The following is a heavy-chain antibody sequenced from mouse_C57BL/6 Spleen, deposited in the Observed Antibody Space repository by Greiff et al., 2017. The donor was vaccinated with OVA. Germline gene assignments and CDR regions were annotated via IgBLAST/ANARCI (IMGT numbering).Heavy chain of an antibody. V-gene: IGHV1-59*01. Sequence: VQLQQPGAELVRPGTSVKLSCKASGYTFTSYWMHWVKQRPGQGLEWIGVIDPSDSYTNYNQKFKGKATLTVDTSSSTAYMQLSSLTSEDSAVYYCARDGYDEGYYFDYWGQGTTLTVSS. CDR2: IDPSDSYT. J-gene: IGHJ2*01. D-gene: IGHD2-2*01. CDR3: ARDGYDEGYYFDY. CDR1: GYTFTSYW.